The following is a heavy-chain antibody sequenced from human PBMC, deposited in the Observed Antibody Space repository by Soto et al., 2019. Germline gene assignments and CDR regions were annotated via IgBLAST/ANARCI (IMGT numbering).Heavy chain of an antibody. D-gene: IGHD4-17*01. CDR3: ARADRRNDYGGNYYYYYYGMDV. CDR1: GGTFSSYA. J-gene: IGHJ6*02. V-gene: IGHV1-69*06. Sequence: GASVKVSCKASGGTFSSYAISWVRQAPGQGREWMGGIIPIFGTANYAQKFQGRVTITADKSTSTAYMELSSLRSEDTAVYYCARADRRNDYGGNYYYYYYGMDVWGQGTTVTVSS. CDR2: IIPIFGTA.